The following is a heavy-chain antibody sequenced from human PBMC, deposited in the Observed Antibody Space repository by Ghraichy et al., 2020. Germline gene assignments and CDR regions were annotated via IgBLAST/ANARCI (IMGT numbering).Heavy chain of an antibody. CDR3: ARRTTSGGAFDI. D-gene: IGHD1-26*01. Sequence: SLRLSCGASGFSFSSYEMNWVRQAPGKGLEWVPYIGSSSSPIYYADSVKGRFTISRDNAKNSLYLQMNSLRAEDTAVYYCARRTTSGGAFDIWGQGTMVTVSS. V-gene: IGHV3-48*03. J-gene: IGHJ3*02. CDR1: GFSFSSYE. CDR2: IGSSSSPI.